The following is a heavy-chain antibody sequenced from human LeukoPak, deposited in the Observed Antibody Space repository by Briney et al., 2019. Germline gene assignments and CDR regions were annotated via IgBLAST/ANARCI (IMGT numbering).Heavy chain of an antibody. Sequence: PGGSLRLSCEASGFTFSSYGMHWVRQAPGKGLEWVAIISYDGSYQNYGDSVKGRFTISRDNSKNTLYLQMNSPIAEDTVVYYRARDPQPWVLSGPADRWGQGTLVTVSS. V-gene: IGHV3-33*05. CDR2: ISYDGSYQ. J-gene: IGHJ5*02. CDR1: GFTFSSYG. CDR3: ARDPQPWVLSGPADR. D-gene: IGHD1-26*01.